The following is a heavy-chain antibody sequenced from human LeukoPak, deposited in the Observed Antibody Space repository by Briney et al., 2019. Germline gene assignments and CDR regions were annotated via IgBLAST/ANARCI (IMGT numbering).Heavy chain of an antibody. CDR2: IYYNGRT. V-gene: IGHV4-59*12. Sequence: SETLSLTCTVSGGSINNYYWSWIRQPPGKGLEWIAYIYYNGRTNYDPSLESRVTISVDTSKNQFSLKLNPVTDADTAVYYCARGPTNGCFLWGQGTLVTVSS. J-gene: IGHJ4*02. D-gene: IGHD2-8*01. CDR3: ARGPTNGCFL. CDR1: GGSINNYY.